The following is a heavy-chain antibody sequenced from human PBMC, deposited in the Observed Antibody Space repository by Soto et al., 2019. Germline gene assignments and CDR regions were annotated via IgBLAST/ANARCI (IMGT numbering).Heavy chain of an antibody. CDR1: GFTFSSYG. D-gene: IGHD3-22*01. Sequence: QVQLVESGGGVVQPGRSLRLSCAASGFTFSSYGMHWVRQAPGKGLEWVAVIWYDGSNKYYADSVKGRFTISRDNSKNTLYLQMNSLRAEDTAVYYCARDREVSSGYYDPYFDYWGQGTLVTVSS. CDR3: ARDREVSSGYYDPYFDY. J-gene: IGHJ4*02. V-gene: IGHV3-33*01. CDR2: IWYDGSNK.